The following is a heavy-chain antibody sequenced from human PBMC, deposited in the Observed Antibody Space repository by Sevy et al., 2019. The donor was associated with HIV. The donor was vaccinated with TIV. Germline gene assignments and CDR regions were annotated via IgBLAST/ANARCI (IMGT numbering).Heavy chain of an antibody. D-gene: IGHD3-22*01. CDR3: TNHYDTGGRLDYFDY. Sequence: GGSLRLSCAASGFTFSTYAMSWVRQAPGKGLEWVSAISASGDTTYDADSLKGRFTSSRNKSGGTLYRQMNSLRAEETAIYYCTNHYDTGGRLDYFDYWGQGTLVTVSS. CDR2: ISASGDTT. CDR1: GFTFSTYA. V-gene: IGHV3-23*01. J-gene: IGHJ4*02.